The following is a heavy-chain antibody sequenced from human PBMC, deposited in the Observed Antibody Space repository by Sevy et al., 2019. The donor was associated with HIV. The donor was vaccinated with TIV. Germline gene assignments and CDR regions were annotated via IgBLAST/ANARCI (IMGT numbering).Heavy chain of an antibody. D-gene: IGHD6-13*01. CDR1: GFTFSSYG. V-gene: IGHV3-30*18. Sequence: GGSLRLSCAASGFTFSSYGMHWVRQAPGKGLEWVAVISYDGSNKYYADSVKGRFTISRDNSKNTLYLQMNSLRAEDTAVYYCAKAPFSSSLHFDYWGRGTLVTVSS. J-gene: IGHJ4*02. CDR2: ISYDGSNK. CDR3: AKAPFSSSLHFDY.